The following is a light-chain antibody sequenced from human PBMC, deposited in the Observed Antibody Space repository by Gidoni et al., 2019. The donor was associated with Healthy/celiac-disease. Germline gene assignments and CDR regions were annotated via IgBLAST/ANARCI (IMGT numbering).Light chain of an antibody. Sequence: QSVLTQPPSVSRAPGQRVTISCTGSSSNIGAGYDVHWYQHLPGTAPKLLIYGNSNRTSGVPVRFSGSKSGTSASLAITGLQAEDEADDYCQSYDSSLSGSYVFGTGTKVTVL. J-gene: IGLJ1*01. CDR2: GNS. V-gene: IGLV1-40*01. CDR1: SSNIGAGYD. CDR3: QSYDSSLSGSYV.